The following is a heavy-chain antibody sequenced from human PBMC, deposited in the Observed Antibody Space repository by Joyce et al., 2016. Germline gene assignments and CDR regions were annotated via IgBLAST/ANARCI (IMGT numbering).Heavy chain of an antibody. J-gene: IGHJ3*02. D-gene: IGHD4-17*01. V-gene: IGHV3-48*01. CDR2: MSSSSSTI. CDR1: GFTFSGYS. CDR3: AKADYGDKIDAFDI. Sequence: EVQLVESGGGLVQPGGSLRLSCAAAGFTFSGYSMNWVRQAPGKGLEWVSYMSSSSSTIYYADSVKGRFTISRDNAKNSLYLQMNSLRAEDTAVYYCAKADYGDKIDAFDIWGQGTMVTVSS.